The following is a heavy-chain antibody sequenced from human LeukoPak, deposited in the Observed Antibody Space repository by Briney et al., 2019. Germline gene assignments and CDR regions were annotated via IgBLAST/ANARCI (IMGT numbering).Heavy chain of an antibody. CDR2: IYYSGST. CDR1: GGSISSGGYY. J-gene: IGHJ3*02. CDR3: AREYYYDSSGYPAEDAFDI. Sequence: PAETLSLICTVSGGSISSGGYYWSWIRQHAGKGLEWIGYIYYSGSTYYNPSLKSRVTISVDTSKNQFSLKLSSVTAADTAVYYCAREYYYDSSGYPAEDAFDIWGQGTMVTVSS. V-gene: IGHV4-31*03. D-gene: IGHD3-22*01.